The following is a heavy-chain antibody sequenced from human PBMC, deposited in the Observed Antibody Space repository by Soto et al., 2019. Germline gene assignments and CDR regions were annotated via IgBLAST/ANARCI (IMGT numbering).Heavy chain of an antibody. D-gene: IGHD1-7*01. CDR2: INHSGST. J-gene: IGHJ4*02. V-gene: IGHV4-34*01. CDR3: ARKGRGWNYDY. CDR1: GGSFSGYY. Sequence: SETLSLTCAVYGGSFSGYYWSWIRQPPGKGLEWIGEINHSGSTNYNPSLKSRVTISVDTSKNQFSLKLSSVTAADTAVYYCARKGRGWNYDYWGRGTLVTVSS.